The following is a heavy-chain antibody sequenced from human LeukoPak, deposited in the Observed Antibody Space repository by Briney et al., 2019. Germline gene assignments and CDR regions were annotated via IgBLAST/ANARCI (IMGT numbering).Heavy chain of an antibody. J-gene: IGHJ4*02. CDR2: IWYDGSNK. CDR1: GFTFSSYG. V-gene: IGHV3-33*01. Sequence: GGSLRLSCAASGFTFSSYGMHWVRQAPGKGLEWVAVIWYDGSNKYYADSVKGRCTISRDNSKNTLYLQMNSLRAEDTAVYYCARYSSSSWYTFDYWGQGTLVTVSS. D-gene: IGHD6-13*01. CDR3: ARYSSSSWYTFDY.